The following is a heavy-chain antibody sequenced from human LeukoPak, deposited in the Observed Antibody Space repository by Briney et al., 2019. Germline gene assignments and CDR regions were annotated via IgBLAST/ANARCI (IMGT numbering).Heavy chain of an antibody. CDR2: IYSSGSN. D-gene: IGHD5-12*01. CDR1: GGSISGYF. Sequence: KPSETLSLTCTVSGGSISGYFWTWLRQPAGKGLEWIGRIYSSGSNNYNPSLKSRVTMSLDTSKNHFSLNLTSVTAADTAVYYCAREPTSGREPTSGRPLDYWGQGTLVTVSS. J-gene: IGHJ4*02. CDR3: AREPTSGREPTSGRPLDY. V-gene: IGHV4-4*07.